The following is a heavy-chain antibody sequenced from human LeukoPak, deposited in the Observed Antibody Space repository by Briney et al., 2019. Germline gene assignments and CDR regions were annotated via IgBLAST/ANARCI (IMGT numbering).Heavy chain of an antibody. J-gene: IGHJ5*02. Sequence: PGGSLRLSCAASGFTFSTYAMHWVRQAPGKGLEYVSAITSNGGGTYYADSVKGRFTISRDNSKSTLYLQMGSLRPEDMAVYYCARSKGGIAARLFDPWGQGTLVTVSS. D-gene: IGHD6-6*01. V-gene: IGHV3-64*02. CDR2: ITSNGGGT. CDR3: ARSKGGIAARLFDP. CDR1: GFTFSTYA.